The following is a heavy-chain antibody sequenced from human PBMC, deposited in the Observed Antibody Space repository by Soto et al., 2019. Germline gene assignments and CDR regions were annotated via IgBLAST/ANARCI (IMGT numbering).Heavy chain of an antibody. D-gene: IGHD3-22*01. CDR1: GGSISSGDYY. V-gene: IGHV4-30-4*01. Sequence: KTSETLSLTCTVSGGSISSGDYYWSWIRQPPGKGLEWIGYIYYSGSTYYNPSLKSRVTISVDTSKNQFSLKLSSVTAADTAVYYCASLNYDSSGYYPGYWGQGTLVTVSS. J-gene: IGHJ4*02. CDR3: ASLNYDSSGYYPGY. CDR2: IYYSGST.